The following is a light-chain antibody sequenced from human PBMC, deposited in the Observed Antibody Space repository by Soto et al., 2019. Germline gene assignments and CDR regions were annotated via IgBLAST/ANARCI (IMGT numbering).Light chain of an antibody. CDR1: QSVSSY. Sequence: EIELTQSPATLYLSRGERATLSCRASQSVSSYLAWYQQKPGQSPRLLMSGASRRATGVQDRFSGSGSGTDFTLTISRLQPEDFAVYYCKHYGHALWAFGQGTKVDIK. V-gene: IGKV3-20*01. CDR2: GAS. J-gene: IGKJ1*01. CDR3: KHYGHALWA.